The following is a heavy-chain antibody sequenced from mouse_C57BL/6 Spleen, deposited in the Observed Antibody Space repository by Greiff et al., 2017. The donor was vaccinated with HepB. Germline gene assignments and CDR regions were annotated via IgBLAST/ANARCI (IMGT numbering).Heavy chain of an antibody. D-gene: IGHD2-4*01. CDR1: GYTFTSYW. CDR2: IYPSDSET. J-gene: IGHJ2*01. CDR3: ARSLDYDGY. Sequence: QVQLQQPGAELVRPGSSVKLSCKASGYTFTSYWMDWVKQRPGQGLEWIGNIYPSDSETHYNQKFKDKATLTVDKSSSTAYMQLSSLTSEDSAVYYSARSLDYDGYWGQGTTLTVSS. V-gene: IGHV1-61*01.